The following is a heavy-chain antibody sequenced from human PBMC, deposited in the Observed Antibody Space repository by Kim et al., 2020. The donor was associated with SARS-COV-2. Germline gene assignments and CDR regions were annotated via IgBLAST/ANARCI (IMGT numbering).Heavy chain of an antibody. Sequence: PSFQGHVTISADKSISTAYLQWSSLKASDTAMYYCARLDYGDYEIWFDPWGQGTLVTVSS. D-gene: IGHD4-17*01. CDR3: ARLDYGDYEIWFDP. V-gene: IGHV5-10-1*01. J-gene: IGHJ5*02.